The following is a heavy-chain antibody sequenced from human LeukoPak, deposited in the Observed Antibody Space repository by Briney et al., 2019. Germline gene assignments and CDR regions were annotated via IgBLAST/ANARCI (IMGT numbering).Heavy chain of an antibody. J-gene: IGHJ3*02. Sequence: AGGSLRLSCAASGFTFSSYAMSWVRQAPGKGLEWVFAISAGGDTTYYADSVKGRFTISRDNSKNTLYLQMNSLRAEDTAVYYCASKGGYCSGGGCYSRILTFNIWGQGTMVTVSS. CDR1: GFTFSSYA. D-gene: IGHD2-15*01. V-gene: IGHV3-23*01. CDR2: ISAGGDTT. CDR3: ASKGGYCSGGGCYSRILTFNI.